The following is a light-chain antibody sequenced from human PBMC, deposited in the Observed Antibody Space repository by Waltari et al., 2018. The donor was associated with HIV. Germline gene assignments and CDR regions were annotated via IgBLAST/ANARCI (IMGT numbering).Light chain of an antibody. CDR1: SSDVGAYNY. V-gene: IGLV2-8*01. CDR2: EVN. Sequence: QSALTQPPSASGSRGQSVTISCTGTSSDVGAYNYVSWYQQDPGMAPKLIIYEVNKRPSGVPDRFSGSKSGNTASLTVSGLQAEDEADFYCSSYAGSAVVFGGGTKLTVL. CDR3: SSYAGSAVV. J-gene: IGLJ2*01.